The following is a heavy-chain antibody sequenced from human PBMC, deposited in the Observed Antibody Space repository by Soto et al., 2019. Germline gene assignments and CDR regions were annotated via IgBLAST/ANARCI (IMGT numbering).Heavy chain of an antibody. J-gene: IGHJ5*02. CDR1: GGFLSESY. CDR2: INHVGGT. V-gene: IGHV4-34*01. D-gene: IGHD3-16*01. Sequence: SETLSLACAVYGGFLSESYWTWIRQPPGKGLEWIGEINHVGGTNYNPSLKSRVTMSVDTSQNQFSLRLISVTAADTAMYFCVRIRYQLPSSVLWLDPWGQGTPVTVSS. CDR3: VRIRYQLPSSVLWLDP.